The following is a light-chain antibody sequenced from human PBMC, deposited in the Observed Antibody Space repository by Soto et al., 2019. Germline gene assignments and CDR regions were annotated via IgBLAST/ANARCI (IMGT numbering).Light chain of an antibody. V-gene: IGKV1-5*01. J-gene: IGKJ2*02. CDR1: QSISSW. Sequence: DIQMTQSPSTLSASVGDRVTITCRASQSISSWLAWYQQKPGKAPKILIYDACSLESGVPARFSGGGCGTEFTLTISSLQPDDFATYYCQQYNSYSGTFGKGTKLDIK. CDR2: DAC. CDR3: QQYNSYSGT.